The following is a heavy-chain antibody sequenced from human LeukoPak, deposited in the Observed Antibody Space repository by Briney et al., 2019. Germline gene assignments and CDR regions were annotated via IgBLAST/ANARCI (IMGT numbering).Heavy chain of an antibody. J-gene: IGHJ6*02. Sequence: PSETLSLTCTVSGGSISSYYRSWIRQPPGKGLEWIGYIYYSGSTNYNPSLKSRVTISVDTSKNQFSLKLSSVTAADTAVYYCARAGAGYYYYYYGMDVWGQGTTVTVSS. CDR1: GGSISSYY. CDR3: ARAGAGYYYYYYGMDV. CDR2: IYYSGST. V-gene: IGHV4-59*01. D-gene: IGHD1-26*01.